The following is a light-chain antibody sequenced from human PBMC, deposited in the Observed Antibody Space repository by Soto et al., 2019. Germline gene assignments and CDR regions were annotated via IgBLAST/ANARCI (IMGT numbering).Light chain of an antibody. J-gene: IGKJ4*01. CDR3: QKYDTAPLT. V-gene: IGKV1-27*01. CDR1: QGISSK. Sequence: DTQMTQSPSSLSASVGDTVTISCRASQGISSKLAWYQQKPGKAPKLLIYAASTLQSGIPSRFSGSESGTDFTLTISSLQPEDVATYYCQKYDTAPLTFGGGTKVELK. CDR2: AAS.